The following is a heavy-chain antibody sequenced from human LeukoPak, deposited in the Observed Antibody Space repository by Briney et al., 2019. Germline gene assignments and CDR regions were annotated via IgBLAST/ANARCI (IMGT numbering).Heavy chain of an antibody. CDR1: VFTFDDYA. Sequence: GGSLRLSCAASVFTFDDYAMHWVRQAPGKGLEWVSGISWNSGSIGYADSVKGRFTISRDNAKNSLYLQMNSLRAEDTALYYCAKPGHTAMVSPSWFDPWGQGTLVTVSS. CDR3: AKPGHTAMVSPSWFDP. J-gene: IGHJ5*02. V-gene: IGHV3-9*01. CDR2: ISWNSGSI. D-gene: IGHD5-18*01.